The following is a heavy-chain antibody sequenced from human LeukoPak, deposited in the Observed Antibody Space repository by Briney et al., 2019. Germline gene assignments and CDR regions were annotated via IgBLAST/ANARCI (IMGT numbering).Heavy chain of an antibody. CDR1: GFIFSSYV. V-gene: IGHV3-23*01. Sequence: GGSLRLSCEASGFIFSSYVMGWVRQAPGKGLEWVSSISGSGGSTYYADSVKGRFTISRDNSKNTLYLQMNSLRAEDTAVYYCANQEDAFDIWGQGTMVTVSS. CDR3: ANQEDAFDI. J-gene: IGHJ3*02. CDR2: ISGSGGST.